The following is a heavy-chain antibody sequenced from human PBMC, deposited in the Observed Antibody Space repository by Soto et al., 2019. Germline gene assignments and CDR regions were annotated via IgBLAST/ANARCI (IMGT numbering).Heavy chain of an antibody. V-gene: IGHV3-74*01. CDR1: GFTFSSNW. J-gene: IGHJ5*02. Sequence: EVQLVESGGGLVQPGGSLRLSCAASGFTFSSNWMHWVRQAPGKGLVWVARINSVGTTTTYADPVKGRFTISRDNAKNTVYLKMNSLRVEDTAVYYCATVGTGSYNWFDPWGRGTLVTVSS. D-gene: IGHD3-10*01. CDR3: ATVGTGSYNWFDP. CDR2: INSVGTTT.